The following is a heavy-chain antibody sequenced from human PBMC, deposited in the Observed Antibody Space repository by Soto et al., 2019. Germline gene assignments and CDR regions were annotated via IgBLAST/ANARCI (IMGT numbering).Heavy chain of an antibody. Sequence: SETLSLTCIVSGDSISSCYWSWIRQPPGKGLEWIGYIYYSGSTNYNPSLKSRVTISVDTSKNQFSLKLSSVTAADTAVYYCARENPSSGWSPGLGAFDIWGQGTMDTVSS. CDR1: GDSISSCY. CDR2: IYYSGST. D-gene: IGHD6-19*01. J-gene: IGHJ3*02. V-gene: IGHV4-59*01. CDR3: ARENPSSGWSPGLGAFDI.